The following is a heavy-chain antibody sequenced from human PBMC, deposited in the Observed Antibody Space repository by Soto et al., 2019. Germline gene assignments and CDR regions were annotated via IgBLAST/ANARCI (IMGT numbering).Heavy chain of an antibody. CDR3: ASSTFGEMIVGAFDI. V-gene: IGHV3-66*01. D-gene: IGHD3-16*01. CDR1: GFTVSRNY. Sequence: EVQLMESGGDLVQPGGSLRLSCAASGFTVSRNYMSWVRQAPGKGLEWVSVIYSGGQTHYADFVQGRCTISRDNSKNTLYLQMYSLSAEDTAMYHCASSTFGEMIVGAFDIWGHGTLVTVSS. J-gene: IGHJ3*02. CDR2: IYSGGQT.